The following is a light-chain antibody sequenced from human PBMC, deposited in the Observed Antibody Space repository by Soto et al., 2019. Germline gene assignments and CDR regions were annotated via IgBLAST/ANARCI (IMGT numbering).Light chain of an antibody. CDR1: QSVSSSY. Sequence: EIVLTQSPATLSLSPGARAPLSCRASQSVSSSYLAWYQQKPGQAPRLLIYDASTRATGIPARFSGSGSGTDFTLTISGLQSEDFAVYYCQQYNNWPQTFGQGTKVDIK. CDR3: QQYNNWPQT. J-gene: IGKJ1*01. CDR2: DAS. V-gene: IGKV3-15*01.